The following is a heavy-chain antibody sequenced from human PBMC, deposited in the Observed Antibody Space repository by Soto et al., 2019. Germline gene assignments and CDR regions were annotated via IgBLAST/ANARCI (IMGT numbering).Heavy chain of an antibody. D-gene: IGHD6-19*01. CDR1: GFTFGDYA. CDR2: IRSKAYGGTT. J-gene: IGHJ4*02. CDR3: TRPIAVAGEAEGYYFDY. V-gene: IGHV3-49*05. Sequence: EVQLVESGGGLVKPGRSLRLSCTASGFTFGDYAMSWFRQAPGKGLEWVGFIRSKAYGGTTEYAASVKGRFTISRDDSKSIAYLQMNSLKTEDTAVYYCTRPIAVAGEAEGYYFDYWGQGTLVTVSS.